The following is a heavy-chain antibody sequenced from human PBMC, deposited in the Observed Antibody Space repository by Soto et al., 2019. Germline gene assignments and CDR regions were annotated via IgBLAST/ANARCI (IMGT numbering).Heavy chain of an antibody. CDR1: GYTFTSYG. J-gene: IGHJ6*03. CDR2: ISAYNGIT. CDR3: ARFGTAMVTSYYYYMDV. Sequence: GASVKVSCKASGYTFTSYGISWVRQAPGQGLEWMGWISAYNGITNYAQKLQGRVTMTTDTSTSTAYMELRSLRSDDTAVYYCARFGTAMVTSYYYYMDVWGKGTTVTVSS. D-gene: IGHD5-18*01. V-gene: IGHV1-18*01.